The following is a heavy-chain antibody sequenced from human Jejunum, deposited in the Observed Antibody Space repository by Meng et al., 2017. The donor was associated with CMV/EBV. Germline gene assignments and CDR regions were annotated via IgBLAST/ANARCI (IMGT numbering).Heavy chain of an antibody. Sequence: FTLSTFAMGWVRQAPGKGLEWVSSIYYGGGATHYPDSVKGRFTISRDTSENTLYLQMSSLRVDDTALYYCAKGVTSGSTYRAFDILGQGTKVTVSS. CDR1: FTLSTFA. CDR2: IYYGGGAT. D-gene: IGHD3-22*01. CDR3: AKGVTSGSTYRAFDI. V-gene: IGHV3-23*03. J-gene: IGHJ3*02.